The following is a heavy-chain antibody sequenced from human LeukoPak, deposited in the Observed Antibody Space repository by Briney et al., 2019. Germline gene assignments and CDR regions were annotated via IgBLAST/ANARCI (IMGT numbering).Heavy chain of an antibody. CDR1: GYSFTSYW. CDR2: IYPGDSDT. J-gene: IGHJ3*02. CDR3: ARVSPYYDILTGYYQQGAFDI. V-gene: IGHV5-51*01. Sequence: PGESLKISCKGSGYSFTSYWIGWVRQMPGKGLGWMGIIYPGDSDTRYSPSFQGQVTISADKSISTAYLQWSSLKASDTAMYYCARVSPYYDILTGYYQQGAFDIWGQGTMVTVSS. D-gene: IGHD3-9*01.